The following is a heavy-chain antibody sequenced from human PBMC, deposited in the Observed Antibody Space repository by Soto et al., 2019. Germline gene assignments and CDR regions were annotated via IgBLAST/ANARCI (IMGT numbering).Heavy chain of an antibody. CDR3: ARGPSIVVVTEEAYFDY. J-gene: IGHJ4*02. CDR1: GYTFTSYG. CDR2: ISAYNGNT. D-gene: IGHD2-21*02. Sequence: QVQLVQSGAEVKKPGASVKVSCKASGYTFTSYGISWVRQAPGQGLEWMGWISAYNGNTNYAQKLQGRVTMTTDTSTSTAYIELRSLRSDDTAVYFCARGPSIVVVTEEAYFDYWGQGTLVTVSS. V-gene: IGHV1-18*01.